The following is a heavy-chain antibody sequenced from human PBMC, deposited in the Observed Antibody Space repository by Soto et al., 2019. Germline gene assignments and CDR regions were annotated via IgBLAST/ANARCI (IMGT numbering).Heavy chain of an antibody. CDR2: IYYSGST. J-gene: IGHJ3*02. V-gene: IGHV4-59*01. D-gene: IGHD5-12*01. CDR3: ARVQPIRLAAFDI. CDR1: GGSMSSYY. Sequence: PSETLSLTCTVSGGSMSSYYWSWIRQPPGKGLEWIGYIYYSGSTNYNPSLKSRVTISVDTSKNQFSLKLSSVTAADTAVYYCARVQPIRLAAFDIWGQGTMVTVSS.